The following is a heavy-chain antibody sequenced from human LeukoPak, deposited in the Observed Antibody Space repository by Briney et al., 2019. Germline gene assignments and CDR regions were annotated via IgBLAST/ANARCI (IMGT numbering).Heavy chain of an antibody. CDR2: IYPGDSDT. CDR3: ARPVRCSATTCTGPFDY. Sequence: GESLKISCKASGYRFTSYWIGWVRQMPGKGLEWMGIIYPGDSDTRYSPSFQGQVTISADKSISTAYLQWSSLKASDTAMYYCARPVRCSATTCTGPFDYWGQGTLVTVSS. V-gene: IGHV5-51*01. J-gene: IGHJ4*02. D-gene: IGHD6-19*01. CDR1: GYRFTSYW.